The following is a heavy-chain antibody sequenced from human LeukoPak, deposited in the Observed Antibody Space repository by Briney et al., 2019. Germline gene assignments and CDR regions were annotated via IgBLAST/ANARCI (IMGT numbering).Heavy chain of an antibody. CDR3: ARDGGAYSGSGSFYNWFDS. V-gene: IGHV4-4*02. J-gene: IGHJ5*01. CDR2: IHHSGST. CDR1: GGSISSNNW. D-gene: IGHD3-10*01. Sequence: PSETLSLTCAISGGSISSNNWWNWVHQSPGKGLEWIGEIHHSGSTNYSPSLRSRLTMSVDKSNNQFSLKLTSVTAADTAVYYCARDGGAYSGSGSFYNWFDSWGQGTLVTVSS.